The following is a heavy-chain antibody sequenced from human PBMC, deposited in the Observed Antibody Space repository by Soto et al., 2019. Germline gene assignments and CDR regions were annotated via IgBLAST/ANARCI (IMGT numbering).Heavy chain of an antibody. J-gene: IGHJ6*02. V-gene: IGHV3-21*01. D-gene: IGHD2-2*01. Sequence: PGGSLRLSCAASGFTFSSYSMNWVRQAPGKGLEWVSSINSSSSYIYYADSVKGRFTISRDNAKNSLYLQMNSLRAEDTAVYYCARDIVVVPAYYYGMDVWGQGTTVTVSS. CDR1: GFTFSSYS. CDR3: ARDIVVVPAYYYGMDV. CDR2: INSSSSYI.